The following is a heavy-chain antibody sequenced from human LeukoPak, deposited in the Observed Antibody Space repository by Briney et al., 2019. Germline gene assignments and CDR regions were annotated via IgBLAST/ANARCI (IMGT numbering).Heavy chain of an antibody. D-gene: IGHD3-10*01. CDR3: ARDMAPGYYYYGMDV. CDR1: GFTFSSYW. CDR2: IKQDGSEK. V-gene: IGHV3-7*01. Sequence: GGSLRLSCAASGFTFSSYWMSWVRQAPGKGLEWVANIKQDGSEKYYVDSVKGRFTISRDNAKSSLYLQMNSLRAEDTAVYYCARDMAPGYYYYGMDVWGQGTTVTVSS. J-gene: IGHJ6*02.